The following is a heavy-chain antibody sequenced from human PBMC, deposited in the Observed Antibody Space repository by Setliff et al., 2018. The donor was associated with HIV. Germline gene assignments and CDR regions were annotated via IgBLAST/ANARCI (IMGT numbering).Heavy chain of an antibody. V-gene: IGHV4-31*03. CDR1: SGSISSGTYY. J-gene: IGHJ4*02. Sequence: PSETLSLTCTVSSGSISSGTYYWSWIRQYPGKGLEWIGYIDYSGSNSSNPSLNSRITISIDTSKNQFSLKLRSVTAADTAVYYCARSYSGPGYAYFDYWGQGTLVTVSS. D-gene: IGHD3-16*01. CDR3: ARSYSGPGYAYFDY. CDR2: IDYSGSN.